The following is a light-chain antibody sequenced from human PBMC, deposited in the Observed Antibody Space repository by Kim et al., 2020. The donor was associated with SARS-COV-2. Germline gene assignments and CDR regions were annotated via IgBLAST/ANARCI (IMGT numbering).Light chain of an antibody. Sequence: SYELTQPPSVSVSPGQTASITCSGDQLGDKYACWYQQKSGQSPVLVMFQDSKRRSGIPERFSGSNSGNTATLTISGTQAMDEADYYCQTWDSTSVVFGGGSQLTVL. CDR3: QTWDSTSVV. CDR2: QDS. V-gene: IGLV3-1*01. CDR1: QLGDKY. J-gene: IGLJ2*01.